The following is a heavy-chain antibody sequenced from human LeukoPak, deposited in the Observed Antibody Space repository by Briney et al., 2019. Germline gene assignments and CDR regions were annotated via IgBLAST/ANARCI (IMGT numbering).Heavy chain of an antibody. J-gene: IGHJ4*02. V-gene: IGHV3-30*03. CDR3: ARVWGQLVDF. CDR1: GFTFSSYG. Sequence: GGSLRLSCAASGFTFSSYGMHWVRQAPGKGLEWVAVISYDGINKYYADSVKGRFTSSRDNSKNTPYLQVNSLRAEDTAVYYCARVWGQLVDFWGQGTLLTVSS. D-gene: IGHD6-13*01. CDR2: ISYDGINK.